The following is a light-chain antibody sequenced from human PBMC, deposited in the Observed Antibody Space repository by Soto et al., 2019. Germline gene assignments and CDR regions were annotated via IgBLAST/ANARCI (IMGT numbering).Light chain of an antibody. CDR3: QQDDNYPRVT. CDR2: GAS. V-gene: IGKV3-15*01. CDR1: QSVSSN. Sequence: EIVMTQSPATLSVSPRERATLSCRASQSVSSNLAWYQQKPGQAPRLLIYGASTRATGVPARFSGSGSGTEFGLTISSLQSEDIAVYYCQQDDNYPRVTFGGGSKVEIK. J-gene: IGKJ4*01.